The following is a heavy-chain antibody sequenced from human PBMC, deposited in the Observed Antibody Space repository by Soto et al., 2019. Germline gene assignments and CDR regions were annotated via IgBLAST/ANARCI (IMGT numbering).Heavy chain of an antibody. CDR3: ARGYFDWYFDS. J-gene: IGHJ4*02. V-gene: IGHV4-31*03. CDR2: IYYSGST. D-gene: IGHD3-9*01. CDR1: GDSISSGGYY. Sequence: SETLSLTCTVSGDSISSGGYYWNWIRQHPGKGLEWIGYIYYSGSTYYNPSLKSRVTISVDTSKNQFSLKLSSVTAADTAVYYCARGYFDWYFDSWGQGTLVT.